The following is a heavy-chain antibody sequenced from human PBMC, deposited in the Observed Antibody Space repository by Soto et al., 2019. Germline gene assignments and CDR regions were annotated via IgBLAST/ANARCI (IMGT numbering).Heavy chain of an antibody. CDR1: GYTFTSYG. Sequence: QVQLVQPGAEVKKPGASVKVSCKASGYTFTSYGISWVRQAPGQGLEWMGWISAYNGNTNYAQKLQGRVTMTTETSTSTAYMELRSLRSDDTAVYYCAREGSGSYQDYYYGMDVWGQGTTVTVSS. CDR2: ISAYNGNT. D-gene: IGHD1-26*01. CDR3: AREGSGSYQDYYYGMDV. V-gene: IGHV1-18*01. J-gene: IGHJ6*02.